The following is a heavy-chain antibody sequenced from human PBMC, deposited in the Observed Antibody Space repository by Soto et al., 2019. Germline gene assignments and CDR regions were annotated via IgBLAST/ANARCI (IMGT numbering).Heavy chain of an antibody. D-gene: IGHD1-26*01. J-gene: IGHJ3*02. V-gene: IGHV1-24*01. CDR2: FDPEDGET. Sequence: ASVKVSCKVSGYTLTELSMHWVRQAPGKGLEWMGGFDPEDGETIYAQKFQGRVTMTEDTSTDTAYMELSSLRSEDTAVYYCATDLGATFAFDIWGQGTMVTVS. CDR1: GYTLTELS. CDR3: ATDLGATFAFDI.